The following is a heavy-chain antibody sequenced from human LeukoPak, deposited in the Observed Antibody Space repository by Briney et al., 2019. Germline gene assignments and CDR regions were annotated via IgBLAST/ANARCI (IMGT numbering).Heavy chain of an antibody. Sequence: GGSLRLSCAASGFTFSSYSMNWVRQAPGKGLEWVSSISSSSSYIHYADSVKGRSTISRDNAKNSLYLQMNSLRAEDTAVYYCARIVVSSIAARLPYYSDYWGQGTLVTVSS. CDR3: ARIVVSSIAARLPYYSDY. V-gene: IGHV3-21*01. D-gene: IGHD6-6*01. CDR2: ISSSSSYI. CDR1: GFTFSSYS. J-gene: IGHJ4*02.